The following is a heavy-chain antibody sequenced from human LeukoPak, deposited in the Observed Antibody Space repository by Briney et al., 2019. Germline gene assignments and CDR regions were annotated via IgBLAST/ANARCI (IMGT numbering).Heavy chain of an antibody. CDR2: ISIDGGRT. D-gene: IGHD6-25*01. J-gene: IGHJ6*03. Sequence: GGSLRLSCAASGYTFSSYAMSWVRQAPGKGPEWVSTISIDGGRTYYADSVKGRFTVSRDPSKNTLYLQMNSLRAEDTAVYYCARKGIGSSRYQNMDVWGKGTTVTVSS. CDR1: GYTFSSYA. V-gene: IGHV3-23*01. CDR3: ARKGIGSSRYQNMDV.